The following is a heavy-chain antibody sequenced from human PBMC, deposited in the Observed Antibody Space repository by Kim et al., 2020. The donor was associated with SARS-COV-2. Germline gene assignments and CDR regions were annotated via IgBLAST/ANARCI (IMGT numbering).Heavy chain of an antibody. CDR2: ISYDGGNK. D-gene: IGHD1-26*01. CDR1: GFIFSSYA. CDR3: ARVMAGAIGYYYGMDV. J-gene: IGHJ6*02. V-gene: IGHV3-30*04. Sequence: GGSLRLSWAASGFIFSSYAMHWVRQAPGKGLEWVALISYDGGNKYYADSVKGRFTISRDNSKNTLYLQMNSLRAEDTAVFYCARVMAGAIGYYYGMDVWGQGTTVTVSS.